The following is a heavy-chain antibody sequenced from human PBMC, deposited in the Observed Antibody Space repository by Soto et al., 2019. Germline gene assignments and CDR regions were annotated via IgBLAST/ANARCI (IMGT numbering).Heavy chain of an antibody. CDR1: GDTISTGGYT. J-gene: IGHJ5*02. D-gene: IGHD2-2*01. CDR2: IYHSGST. Sequence: SETLSLTCDVSGDTISTGGYTWAWIRQPPGKGLEWTGYIYHSGSTYYNPSLKSRVTISVDRSKNQFSLKLSSVTAADTAVYYCARVPDRWGQGTLVTVSS. V-gene: IGHV4-30-2*01. CDR3: ARVPDR.